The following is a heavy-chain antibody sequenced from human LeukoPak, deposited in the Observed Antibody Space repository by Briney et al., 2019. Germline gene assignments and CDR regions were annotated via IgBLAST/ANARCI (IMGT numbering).Heavy chain of an antibody. CDR1: GFTFSSYA. D-gene: IGHD5-24*01. CDR2: ISYDGSNK. V-gene: IGHV3-30*01. J-gene: IGHJ4*02. Sequence: GGSLRLSCAASGFTFSSYAMHWVRQAPGKGLEWVAVISYDGSNKYYADSVKGRFTISRDKSKNTLYLQMNSLRAEDTAVYYCARDRDGTTSTFDYWGQGTLVTVSS. CDR3: ARDRDGTTSTFDY.